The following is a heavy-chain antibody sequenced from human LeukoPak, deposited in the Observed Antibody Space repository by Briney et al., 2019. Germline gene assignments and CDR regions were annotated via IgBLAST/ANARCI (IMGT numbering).Heavy chain of an antibody. V-gene: IGHV3-30*02. Sequence: GGSLRLSCAASGFTFSSYGMHWVRQAPGKGLEWVAFIRYDGSNKYYADSVKGRSTISRDNSKNTLYLQMNSLRAEDTAVYYCAHLVPAAVAFDIWGQGTMVTVSS. J-gene: IGHJ3*02. CDR1: GFTFSSYG. CDR3: AHLVPAAVAFDI. CDR2: IRYDGSNK. D-gene: IGHD2-2*01.